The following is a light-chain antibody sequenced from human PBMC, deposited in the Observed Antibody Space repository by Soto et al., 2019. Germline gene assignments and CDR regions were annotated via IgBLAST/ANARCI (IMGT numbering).Light chain of an antibody. CDR1: QSVTSNS. CDR2: GAS. V-gene: IGKV3-20*01. CDR3: QQYGSSPRT. J-gene: IGKJ1*01. Sequence: EIVLTQSPGTLSLSPGERGTLSCRASQSVTSNSLAWYQQKPGQAPRLLIYGASSRATGIPDRFSGSGSGTDFTLTISRLEPEDFAVYYCQQYGSSPRTFGQGTKV.